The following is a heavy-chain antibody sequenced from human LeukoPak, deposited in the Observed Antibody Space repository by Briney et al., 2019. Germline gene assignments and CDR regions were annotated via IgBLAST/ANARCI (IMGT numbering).Heavy chain of an antibody. Sequence: PGGTLRLSCAASGFTFSSYGMSWVRQAPGKGLEWVSAISGSGGSTYYADSVKGRFTISRDNSKNTLYLQMNSLRAEDTAVYYCAKDPEMATIVDLDYWGQGTLVTVSS. D-gene: IGHD5-24*01. CDR1: GFTFSSYG. V-gene: IGHV3-23*01. CDR2: ISGSGGST. J-gene: IGHJ4*02. CDR3: AKDPEMATIVDLDY.